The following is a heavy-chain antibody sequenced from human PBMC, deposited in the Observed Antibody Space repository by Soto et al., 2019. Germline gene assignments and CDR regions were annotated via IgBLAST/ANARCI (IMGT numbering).Heavy chain of an antibody. D-gene: IGHD5-18*01. J-gene: IGHJ6*02. CDR2: INHSGST. V-gene: IGHV4-34*01. CDR1: GGSFSGYY. Sequence: SSETLSLTCAVYGGSFSGYYWSWIRQPPGKGLEWIGEINHSGSTNYNPSLKSRVTISVDTSKNQFSLKLSSVTAADTAVYYCARGGPAYSYGSTKTYYYYYYGMDVWGQGTTVTVSS. CDR3: ARGGPAYSYGSTKTYYYYYYGMDV.